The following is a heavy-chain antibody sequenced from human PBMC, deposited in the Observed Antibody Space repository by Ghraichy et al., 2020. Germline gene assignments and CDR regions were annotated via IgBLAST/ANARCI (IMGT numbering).Heavy chain of an antibody. CDR1: GFTFSSYG. V-gene: IGHV3-30*18. D-gene: IGHD6-25*01. J-gene: IGHJ4*02. CDR3: AKESNRLFYFDY. Sequence: GGSLRLSCAASGFTFSSYGMHWVRQAPGKGLEWVAVISYDGSNKYYADSVKGRFTISRDNSKNTLYLQMNSLRAEDTAVYYCAKESNRLFYFDYWGQGTLVTVSS. CDR2: ISYDGSNK.